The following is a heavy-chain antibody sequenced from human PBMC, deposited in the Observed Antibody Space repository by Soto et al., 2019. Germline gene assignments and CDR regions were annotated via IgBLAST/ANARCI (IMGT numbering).Heavy chain of an antibody. J-gene: IGHJ6*02. CDR1: GGSISSGGYY. Sequence: QVQLQESGPGLVKSSQTLSLTCTVSGGSISSGGYYWSWIRQHPGQGLEWIGYTYYSGSTYYNPSLTSRVSRSVDTSKNQFSLKLSSVAAADTAVYYCARGYCSGDRCYYFYCGMDVWGQGTTVTVSS. D-gene: IGHD2-15*01. CDR3: ARGYCSGDRCYYFYCGMDV. V-gene: IGHV4-31*03. CDR2: TYYSGST.